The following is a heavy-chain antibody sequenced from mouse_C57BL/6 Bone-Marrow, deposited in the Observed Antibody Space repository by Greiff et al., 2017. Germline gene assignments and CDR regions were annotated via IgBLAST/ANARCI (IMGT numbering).Heavy chain of an antibody. Sequence: VKLQESGPGLVAPSQSLSITCTVSGSSLTSYAISWVRQLPGKGLEWLGVIWTGGGTNYNSALKSRPSISKDNSNSQVFLKMNSLQTDDTARYYCARRGSSYWYFDVWGTGTTVTVSS. CDR2: IWTGGGT. D-gene: IGHD1-1*01. V-gene: IGHV2-9-1*01. CDR1: GSSLTSYA. J-gene: IGHJ1*03. CDR3: ARRGSSYWYFDV.